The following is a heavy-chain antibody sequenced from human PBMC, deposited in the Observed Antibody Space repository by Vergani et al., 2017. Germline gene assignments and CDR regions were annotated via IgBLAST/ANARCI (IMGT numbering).Heavy chain of an antibody. CDR2: IYWDDDK. V-gene: IGHV2-5*02. CDR3: VHRTTSFHSFDF. CDR1: GFSLSTNGVG. Sequence: QITLKESGPTLVKPTQTLTLTCTFSGFSLSTNGVGVGWIRQPPGKALEWLALIYWDDDKRYSPSLQSRLTITKDTSKNQLVLTMTSMDPVDTATYYCVHRTTSFHSFDFWGQGTLVTVSS. J-gene: IGHJ4*02. D-gene: IGHD4-17*01.